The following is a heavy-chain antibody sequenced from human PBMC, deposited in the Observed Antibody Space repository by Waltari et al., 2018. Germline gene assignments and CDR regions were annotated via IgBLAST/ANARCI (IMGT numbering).Heavy chain of an antibody. CDR1: GFTFSSYR. Sequence: EVQMVESGGGLVKPGGSLSLSCAASGFTFSSYRLHWVRQAPGKGLEWVSSISSSSIYIYYADSVKGRFTISRDNAKNSLYLQMNSLRAEDTAVYYCARQGAGKDYWGQGTLVTVSS. J-gene: IGHJ4*02. CDR2: ISSSSIYI. V-gene: IGHV3-21*01. CDR3: ARQGAGKDY. D-gene: IGHD6-13*01.